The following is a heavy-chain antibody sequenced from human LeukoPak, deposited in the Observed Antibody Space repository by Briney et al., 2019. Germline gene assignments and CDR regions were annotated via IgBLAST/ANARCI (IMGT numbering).Heavy chain of an antibody. CDR1: GYTFTSYV. Sequence: ASVTVSCKASGYTFTSYVINWVRQATGLGMEWMGWMNPNSGNTGYAQKFQGRVTMPRNTSIRPAYMEPSSLKSGDTAPYDRSRGGTVGCCWYDVVRENWFYPGGQGTRVSVSS. D-gene: IGHD4-23*01. J-gene: IGHJ5*02. CDR2: MNPNSGNT. CDR3: SRGGTVGCCWYDVVRENWFYP. V-gene: IGHV1-8*01.